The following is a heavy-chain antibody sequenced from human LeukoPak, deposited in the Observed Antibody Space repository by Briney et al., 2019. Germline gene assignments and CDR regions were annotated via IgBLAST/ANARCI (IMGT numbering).Heavy chain of an antibody. J-gene: IGHJ4*02. V-gene: IGHV3-48*03. CDR1: GFTLSSYE. CDR3: ARGGGDNEGTLDY. CDR2: ICSSGSPI. Sequence: GGSLRLSCAASGFTLSSYEMNWVRQAPGKGLEWVSYICSSGSPIDYGNSVKGRFTISRDNAKNSLYLQMNSLRGEDTAVYYCARGGGDNEGTLDYWGQGTLVTVSS. D-gene: IGHD4-17*01.